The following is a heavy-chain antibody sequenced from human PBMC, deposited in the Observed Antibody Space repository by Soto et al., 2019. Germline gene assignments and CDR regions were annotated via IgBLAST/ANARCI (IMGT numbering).Heavy chain of an antibody. D-gene: IGHD2-15*01. J-gene: IGHJ4*02. CDR3: ARDREYCSGDNCYETGSDY. Sequence: GSLRLSCAASGFSFSSYSMNWVRQAPGKGLEWVSYISRSSNNIYYADSVKGRFTISRDNAKNLLYLQMNSLRAEDTALYYCARDREYCSGDNCYETGSDYWGQGTLVTVSS. CDR1: GFSFSSYS. V-gene: IGHV3-48*01. CDR2: ISRSSNNI.